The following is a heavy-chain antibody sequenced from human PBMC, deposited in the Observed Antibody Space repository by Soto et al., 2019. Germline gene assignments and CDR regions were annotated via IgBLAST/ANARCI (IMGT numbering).Heavy chain of an antibody. J-gene: IGHJ6*02. Sequence: SETLSLTCTVSGGSISSYYWSWIRQPPGKGLEWIGYIYHSGSTNYNPSLNSRVTISVDASKNQFSLKLSPVTAADTAVYYCARSAYYYYGMDVWGQGTTVTVSS. CDR1: GGSISSYY. CDR3: ARSAYYYYGMDV. CDR2: IYHSGST. V-gene: IGHV4-59*01.